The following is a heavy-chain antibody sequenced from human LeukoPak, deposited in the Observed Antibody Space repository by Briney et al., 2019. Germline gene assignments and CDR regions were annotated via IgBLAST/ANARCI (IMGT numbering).Heavy chain of an antibody. D-gene: IGHD4-23*01. V-gene: IGHV1-18*01. CDR3: ARDEWDGGTNFDS. CDR1: GYTFTSYG. CDR2: ISAYNGNT. Sequence: APVKVSCKASGYTFTSYGVSWVRQAPGQGLEWMGWISAYNGNTNYAQKLQGRVTMTTDTSTSTAYMELRSLRSDDTAVYYCARDEWDGGTNFDSWGQGTLVTVSS. J-gene: IGHJ4*02.